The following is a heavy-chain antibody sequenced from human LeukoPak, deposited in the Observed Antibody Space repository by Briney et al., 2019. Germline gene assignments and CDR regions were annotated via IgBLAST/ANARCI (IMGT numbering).Heavy chain of an antibody. CDR3: AKYGGFGYFDY. CDR2: ISGSGGST. CDR1: GFTFSSYA. J-gene: IGHJ4*02. V-gene: IGHV3-23*01. Sequence: GGSLRHSCAASGFTFSSYAMSWVRQAPGKGLEWVSAISGSGGSTYYADSVKGRFTISRDNSKNTLYLQMNSLRAEDTAVYFCAKYGGFGYFDYWGQGTLVTVSS. D-gene: IGHD3-10*01.